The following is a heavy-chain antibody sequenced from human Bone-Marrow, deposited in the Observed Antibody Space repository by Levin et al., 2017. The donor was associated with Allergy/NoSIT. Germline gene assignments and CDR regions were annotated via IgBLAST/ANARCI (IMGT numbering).Heavy chain of an antibody. J-gene: IGHJ4*02. CDR1: GGSISSGGYY. CDR3: ARDRGAGPFDY. D-gene: IGHD6-19*01. V-gene: IGHV4-31*03. CDR2: IYYSGST. Sequence: LRLSCTVSGGSISSGGYYWSWIRQHPGKGLEWIGYIYYSGSTYYNPSLKSRVTISVDTSKNQFSLKLSSVTAADTAVYYCARDRGAGPFDYWGQGTLVTVSS.